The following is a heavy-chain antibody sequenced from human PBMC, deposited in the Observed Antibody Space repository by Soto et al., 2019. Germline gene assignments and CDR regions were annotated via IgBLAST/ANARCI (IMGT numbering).Heavy chain of an antibody. CDR2: IYPGDSDT. J-gene: IGHJ3*02. D-gene: IGHD6-13*01. V-gene: IGHV5-51*01. Sequence: GESLKISCKGSGYSFTSYWIGWVRQMPGKGLEWMGIIYPGDSDTRYSPSFQGQVTISTDKSIGTAYMQWSSLKASDTAMYYCASLETQPRYSSSWNAFDIWGQGTLVTVSS. CDR3: ASLETQPRYSSSWNAFDI. CDR1: GYSFTSYW.